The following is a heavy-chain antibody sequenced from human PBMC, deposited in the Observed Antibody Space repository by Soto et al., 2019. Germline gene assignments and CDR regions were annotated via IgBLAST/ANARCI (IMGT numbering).Heavy chain of an antibody. D-gene: IGHD1-26*01. V-gene: IGHV4-59*01. CDR2: VFYTGST. CDR3: ARSYIGTFYGYDT. J-gene: IGHJ5*02. Sequence: SETLSLTCTVSGGSINSYHWSWLRQSPGKGLEWIGYVFYTGSTKYNPALKRRVTISVAPSKPHFPLSFISVTAADTGLYYCARSYIGTFYGYDTWGQGILVTVSS. CDR1: GGSINSYH.